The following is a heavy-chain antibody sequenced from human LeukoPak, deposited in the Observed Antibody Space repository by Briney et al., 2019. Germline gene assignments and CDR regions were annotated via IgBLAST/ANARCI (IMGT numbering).Heavy chain of an antibody. D-gene: IGHD5-18*01. CDR2: ISGSGGST. V-gene: IGHV3-23*01. J-gene: IGHJ4*02. CDR1: GFTFSSYW. Sequence: GGSLRLSCAASGFTFSSYWMHWVRQAPGKGLEWVSAISGSGGSTYYADSVKGRFTISRDNSKNTLYLQMNSLRAEDTAVYYCAKVDTAMTFDYWGQGTLVTVSS. CDR3: AKVDTAMTFDY.